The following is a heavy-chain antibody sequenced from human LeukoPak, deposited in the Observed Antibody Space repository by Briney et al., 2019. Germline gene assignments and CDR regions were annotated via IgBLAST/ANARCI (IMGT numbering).Heavy chain of an antibody. J-gene: IGHJ6*02. Sequence: GASVKVSCKASGYTFTGYYMHWVRQAPGQGLEWMGRINPNSGGTNYAQKFQGRVTMTRDTSISTAYMELSRLRSDDTAVYYCARDLISGVVGTPYYGMDVWGQGTTVTVSS. D-gene: IGHD3-3*01. CDR1: GYTFTGYY. CDR3: ARDLISGVVGTPYYGMDV. V-gene: IGHV1-2*06. CDR2: INPNSGGT.